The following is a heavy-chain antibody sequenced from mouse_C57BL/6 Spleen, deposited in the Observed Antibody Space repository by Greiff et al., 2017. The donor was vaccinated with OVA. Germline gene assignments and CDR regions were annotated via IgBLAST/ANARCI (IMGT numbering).Heavy chain of an antibody. V-gene: IGHV1-64*01. CDR2: IHPNSGST. J-gene: IGHJ4*01. D-gene: IGHD2-3*01. CDR1: GYTFTSYW. CDR3: ARFYGGYHVGAMDY. Sequence: QVQLQQPGAELVKPGASVKLSCKASGYTFTSYWMHWVKQRPGQGLEWIGMIHPNSGSTNYNEKFKSKATLTVDKSSSTAYMQLSSLTSEDSAVYYCARFYGGYHVGAMDYWGQGTSVTVSS.